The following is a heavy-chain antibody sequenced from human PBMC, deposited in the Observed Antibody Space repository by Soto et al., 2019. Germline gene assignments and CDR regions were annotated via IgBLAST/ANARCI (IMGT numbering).Heavy chain of an antibody. CDR1: GYTFTTYG. V-gene: IGHV1-18*01. D-gene: IGHD3-16*01. CDR3: ARVGGDFVSGSGTLNY. Sequence: ASVKVSCKASGYTFTTYGISWVRQAPGQGLEWMGWTSAYNGDTNYAQKLQGRVTVITDTSTNTAYMELRSLRSDDKAVYYCARVGGDFVSGSGTLNYWAQGTQVTVPS. J-gene: IGHJ4*02. CDR2: TSAYNGDT.